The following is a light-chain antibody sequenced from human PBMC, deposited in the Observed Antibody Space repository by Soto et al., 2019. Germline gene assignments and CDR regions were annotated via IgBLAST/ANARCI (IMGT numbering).Light chain of an antibody. CDR1: QSVSSY. V-gene: IGKV3-11*01. CDR3: QQRSNWPPFT. J-gene: IGKJ3*01. Sequence: ENGFKQSPATMSLSPGERATLSCWASQSVSSYLAWYQQKPGQAPRLLIYDASNRATGIPARFSGSGSGTDFTLTISSLEPEDFAVYYCQQRSNWPPFTFGPGTKVDIK. CDR2: DAS.